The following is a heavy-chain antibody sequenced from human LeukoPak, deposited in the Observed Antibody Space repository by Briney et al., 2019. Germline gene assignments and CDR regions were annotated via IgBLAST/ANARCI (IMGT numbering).Heavy chain of an antibody. J-gene: IGHJ4*02. D-gene: IGHD6-13*01. Sequence: SETLSLTCTVSDVSISSYYWSWVRQPPGKGLEWIGYIYYSGSTNYNPSLKSRVTISVDTSKNQFSLKLSSVTAADTAVYYCARAGYSSSWPYYFDYWGQGTLVTVSS. V-gene: IGHV4-59*01. CDR3: ARAGYSSSWPYYFDY. CDR1: DVSISSYY. CDR2: IYYSGST.